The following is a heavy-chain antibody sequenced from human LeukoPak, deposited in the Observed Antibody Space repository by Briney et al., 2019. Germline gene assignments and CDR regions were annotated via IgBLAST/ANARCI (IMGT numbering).Heavy chain of an antibody. D-gene: IGHD1-26*01. Sequence: GASVTVSCKVSGYTLTELSMHWVRQAPGKGLEWMGGFDPEDGETIYAQKFQGRVTMTEDTSTDTAYMELSSLRSDDTAVYYCATDGNGRRYAFDIWGQGTMVTVSS. CDR2: FDPEDGET. V-gene: IGHV1-24*01. CDR1: GYTLTELS. J-gene: IGHJ3*02. CDR3: ATDGNGRRYAFDI.